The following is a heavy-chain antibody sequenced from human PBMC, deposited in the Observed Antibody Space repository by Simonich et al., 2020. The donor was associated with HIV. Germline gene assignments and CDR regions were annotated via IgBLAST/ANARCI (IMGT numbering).Heavy chain of an antibody. CDR2: ISYEGSNT. D-gene: IGHD3-16*01. J-gene: IGHJ4*02. V-gene: IGHV3-30*07. Sequence: QVQLVESGGGVVQPGRSLRLSCAASGFTSSSYAMHWVRQAPGKGRGWVEVISYEGSNTYYADSVKGRFTISRDNSKNTLYLQMNSLRAEDTAVYYCASGGSISSVWADDYWGQGTLVTVSS. CDR3: ASGGSISSVWADDY. CDR1: GFTSSSYA.